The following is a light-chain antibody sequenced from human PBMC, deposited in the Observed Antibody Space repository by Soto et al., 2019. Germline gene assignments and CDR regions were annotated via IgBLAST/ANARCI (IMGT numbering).Light chain of an antibody. Sequence: QSVLAQPPSASGTPGQRLTSSCFGSNSNIGLKDVTWYQQVPGTAPQCLIYSNDQRPSGVPDRISGSRSGTSASLAISGLQSGDEAEYYCAAWDDTLRARVFGGGTKLTVL. CDR2: SND. V-gene: IGLV1-44*01. CDR1: NSNIGLKD. CDR3: AAWDDTLRARV. J-gene: IGLJ2*01.